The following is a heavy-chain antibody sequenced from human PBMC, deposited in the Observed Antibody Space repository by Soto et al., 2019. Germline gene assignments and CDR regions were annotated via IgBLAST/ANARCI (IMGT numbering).Heavy chain of an antibody. CDR1: SVFIDLDNYY. J-gene: IGHJ5*02. V-gene: IGHV4-61*02. D-gene: IGHD3-22*01. CDR2: TFSRGSA. Sequence: SETLSLTCTISSVFIDLDNYYWGWIRQSPGKGLEWIGLTFSRGSATYNPSLKSRVTISVDTSKNQFSLKLNSVTAADTAVYSCVRVERIVVPWLDLWGQGTLV. CDR3: VRVERIVVPWLDL.